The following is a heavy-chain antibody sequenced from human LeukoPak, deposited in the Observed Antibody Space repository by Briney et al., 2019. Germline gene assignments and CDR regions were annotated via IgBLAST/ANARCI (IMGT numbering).Heavy chain of an antibody. J-gene: IGHJ4*02. Sequence: SETLSLTCTVSGGSISSSSYYWGWIRQPPGKGLEWIGSIYYSGSTYYNPSLKSRVTISVDTSKNQFSLKLSSVTAADTAVYYCARVGSSRVVVAATPAPFDYWGQGTLVTVSS. CDR2: IYYSGST. V-gene: IGHV4-39*07. D-gene: IGHD2-15*01. CDR1: GGSISSSSYY. CDR3: ARVGSSRVVVAATPAPFDY.